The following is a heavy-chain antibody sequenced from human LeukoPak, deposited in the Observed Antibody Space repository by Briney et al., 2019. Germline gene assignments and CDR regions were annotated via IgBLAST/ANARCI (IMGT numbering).Heavy chain of an antibody. J-gene: IGHJ6*04. CDR2: ISSSGSTI. V-gene: IGHV3-48*03. D-gene: IGHD3-10*02. CDR3: AELGITMIGGV. Sequence: GGSLRLSCAASGFTFSSYEMNWVRQAPGKGLEWVSYISSSGSTIYYADSVKGRFTISRDNSKNTLYLHMNSLRAEGTAVYYCAELGITMIGGVWGKGTTVTISS. CDR1: GFTFSSYE.